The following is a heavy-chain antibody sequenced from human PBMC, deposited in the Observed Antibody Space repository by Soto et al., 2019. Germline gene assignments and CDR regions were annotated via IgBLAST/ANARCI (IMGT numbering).Heavy chain of an antibody. CDR2: ISADNGNP. D-gene: IGHD1-1*01. V-gene: IGHV1-18*04. CDR1: GYALTSYG. J-gene: IGHJ6*02. Sequence: ASLKGYCQGSGYALTSYGISWVQQAPGPGLEGMGWISADNGNPHYGQKLQGRVPMTTDTSTSTAYMELRSLRSDHTPVYYCASTRPENANHSPDYLYYGMDSSGQGT. CDR3: ASTRPENANHSPDYLYYGMDS.